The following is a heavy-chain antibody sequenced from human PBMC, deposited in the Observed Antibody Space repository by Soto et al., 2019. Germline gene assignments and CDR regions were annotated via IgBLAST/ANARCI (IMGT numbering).Heavy chain of an antibody. J-gene: IGHJ4*02. V-gene: IGHV4-4*02. Sequence: QVQLQESGPGLVKPSGTLSLICSVSSGTISSANWWSWVRQAPGKGLEWIGEFHPTGNTNYNPSLESRLTISIDKSKNQFSLRLTSVTAADTALYYCAREGTGTTRGSFDYWGQGTLVTVSS. D-gene: IGHD1-1*01. CDR3: AREGTGTTRGSFDY. CDR1: SGTISSANW. CDR2: FHPTGNT.